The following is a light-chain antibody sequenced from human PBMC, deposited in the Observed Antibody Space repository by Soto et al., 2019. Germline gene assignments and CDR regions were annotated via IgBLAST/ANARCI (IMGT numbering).Light chain of an antibody. V-gene: IGLV1-44*01. Sequence: QSALTQPPSASGTPGQRVTISCSGSSSNIESNTVNWYQQLPGTAPKLLIYSNNQRPSGVPDRFSGSKSGTSASLAISGLQSEDEADYYCAAWDDSLNGHVFGTGTKVTVL. J-gene: IGLJ1*01. CDR2: SNN. CDR3: AAWDDSLNGHV. CDR1: SSNIESNT.